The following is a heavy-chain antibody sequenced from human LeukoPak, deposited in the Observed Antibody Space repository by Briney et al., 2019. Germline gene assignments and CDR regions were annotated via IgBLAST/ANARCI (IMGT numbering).Heavy chain of an antibody. Sequence: GRSLRLSCAASGFTFSSYGMHWVRQAPGKGLEWVAVIWYDGSNKYYADSVKGRFTISRDNAKSSLYMEMNSLRAEDTAVYYCARDCGSSTSCYYYYGMDVWGQGTTVTVSS. J-gene: IGHJ6*02. V-gene: IGHV3-33*01. CDR3: ARDCGSSTSCYYYYGMDV. D-gene: IGHD2-2*01. CDR1: GFTFSSYG. CDR2: IWYDGSNK.